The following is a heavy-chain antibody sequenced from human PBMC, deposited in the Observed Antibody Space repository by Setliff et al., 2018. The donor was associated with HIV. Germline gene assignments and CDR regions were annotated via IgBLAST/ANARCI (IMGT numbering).Heavy chain of an antibody. D-gene: IGHD1-26*01. J-gene: IGHJ4*02. CDR2: IYHSGST. CDR1: GGPISSSTYF. CDR3: ARHTVGAFDY. V-gene: IGHV4-39*01. Sequence: SETLSLTCSVSGGPISSSTYFWDWIRQPPGKGLEWIGSIYHSGSTYYNPSLKSRVTISVDTSKNQFSLKLSSVTAADTAVYYCARHTVGAFDYWGQGTLVTVSS.